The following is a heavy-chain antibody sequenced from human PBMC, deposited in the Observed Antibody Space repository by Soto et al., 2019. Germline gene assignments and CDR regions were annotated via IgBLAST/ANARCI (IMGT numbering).Heavy chain of an antibody. CDR1: GFTFSTYG. J-gene: IGHJ4*02. V-gene: IGHV3-33*01. CDR2: IWYDGSRT. D-gene: IGHD6-19*01. CDR3: AGEQLGVAGSTYDY. Sequence: QVQLVESGGGVVQPGTSLRLSCAASGFTFSTYGMHWVRQAPGKGLDWVALIWYDGSRTHYAESVKGRFTISSDNSKNTLLLQMNCRRVEDTAVYYCAGEQLGVAGSTYDYWGQGTLVTVSS.